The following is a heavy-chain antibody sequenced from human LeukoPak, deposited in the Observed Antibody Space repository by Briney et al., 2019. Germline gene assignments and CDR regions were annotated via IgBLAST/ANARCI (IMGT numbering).Heavy chain of an antibody. V-gene: IGHV3-7*01. D-gene: IGHD5-12*01. J-gene: IGHJ6*02. CDR1: GFTFSSDW. CDR3: AREEVATILYLYYYYGMDV. CDR2: IKQDGSEK. Sequence: GGSLRLSCAASGFTFSSDWMSWVRQAPGKGLEWVANIKQDGSEKYYEDSVKGRFTISRDNAKNSLYQQMNSLRAEDTAVYYCAREEVATILYLYYYYGMDVWGQGTTVTVSS.